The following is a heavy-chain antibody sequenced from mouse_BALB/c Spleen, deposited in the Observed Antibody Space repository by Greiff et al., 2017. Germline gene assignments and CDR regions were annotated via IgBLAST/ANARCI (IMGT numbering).Heavy chain of an antibody. V-gene: IGHV1-9*01. D-gene: IGHD2-10*02. Sequence: VQLQQSGAELMKPGASVKISCKATGYTFSSYWIEWVKQRPGHGLEWIGEILPGSGSTNYNEKFKGKATFTADTSSNTAYMQLSSLTSEDSAVYYCARGRYGNCEGAMDYWGQGTSVTVSS. CDR1: GYTFSSYW. CDR2: ILPGSGST. CDR3: ARGRYGNCEGAMDY. J-gene: IGHJ4*01.